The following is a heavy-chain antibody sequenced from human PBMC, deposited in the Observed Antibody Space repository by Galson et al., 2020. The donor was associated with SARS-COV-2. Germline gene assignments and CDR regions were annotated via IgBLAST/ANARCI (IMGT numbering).Heavy chain of an antibody. J-gene: IGHJ1*01. D-gene: IGHD6-19*01. CDR3: AKEGGTGWATDFFPH. CDR2: ICHDGACT. V-gene: IGHV3-23*01. CDR1: GFNFDTYA. Sequence: GESLKISCAASGFNFDTYAMAWVRQAPGKGLEWLSNICHDGACTYYADPVKGRFTISRDNSKNILFLQMNSLRVEDTAKYYCAKEGGTGWATDFFPHWGQGALVTVSS.